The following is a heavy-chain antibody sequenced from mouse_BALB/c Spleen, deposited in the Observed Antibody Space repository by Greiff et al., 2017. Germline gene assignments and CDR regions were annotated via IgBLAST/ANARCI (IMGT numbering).Heavy chain of an antibody. CDR1: GFTFSSFG. D-gene: IGHD2-10*02. CDR2: ISSGSSTI. CDR3: ARAGYGNYGYAMDY. V-gene: IGHV5-17*02. J-gene: IGHJ2*01. Sequence: EVQRVESGGGLVQPGGSRKLSCAASGFTFSSFGMHWVRQAPEKGLEWVAYISSGSSTIYYADTVKGRFTISRDNPKNTLFLQMTSLRSEDTAMYYCARAGYGNYGYAMDYWGQGTTLTVSS.